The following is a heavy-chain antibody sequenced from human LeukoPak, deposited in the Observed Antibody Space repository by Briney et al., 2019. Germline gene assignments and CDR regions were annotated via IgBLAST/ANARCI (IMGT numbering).Heavy chain of an antibody. CDR3: ARKGVTYYDFWSGYPTNWFDP. D-gene: IGHD3-3*01. Sequence: SSETLSLTCAVYGGSFSGYYWGWIRQPPGKGLEWIGSIYHSGSTYYNPSLKSRVTISVDTSKNQFSLKLSSVTAADTAVYYCARKGVTYYDFWSGYPTNWFDPWGQGTLVTVSS. CDR1: GGSFSGYY. CDR2: IYHSGST. V-gene: IGHV4-38-2*01. J-gene: IGHJ5*02.